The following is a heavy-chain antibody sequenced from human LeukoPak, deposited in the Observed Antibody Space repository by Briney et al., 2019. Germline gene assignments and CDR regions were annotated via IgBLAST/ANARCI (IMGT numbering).Heavy chain of an antibody. CDR2: TSYDGSDI. CDR1: GFTFSYYV. J-gene: IGHJ2*01. CDR3: AKDYGDYGNTRWYFDL. V-gene: IGHV3-30*18. D-gene: IGHD4-17*01. Sequence: TGGSLRLSCAASGFTFSYYVMHWVRQAPGRGLEWVAVTSYDGSDIYYADSVKGRFTISRDNSKNSLYLQMSSLRAEDTSVYYCAKDYGDYGNTRWYFDLWGRGTLVIVSS.